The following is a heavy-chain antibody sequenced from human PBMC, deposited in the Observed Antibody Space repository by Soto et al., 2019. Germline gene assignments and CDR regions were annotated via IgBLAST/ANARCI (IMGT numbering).Heavy chain of an antibody. CDR2: ISNSGST. CDR3: ATESGSTYGYFDY. J-gene: IGHJ4*02. CDR1: GGSVTRDEDY. Sequence: PSETLSLTCTVSGGSVTRDEDYWRWIRQSPGKGLEWIGYISNSGSTGYNPSLKTRLSMSVDRSKNQFTLRLTSVTAADTAVYFCATESGSTYGYFDYWGQGTQVTVSS. V-gene: IGHV4-30-4*01. D-gene: IGHD5-18*01.